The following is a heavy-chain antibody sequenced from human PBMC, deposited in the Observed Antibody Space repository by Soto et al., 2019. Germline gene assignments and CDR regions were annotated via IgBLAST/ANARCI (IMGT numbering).Heavy chain of an antibody. CDR3: ARAAIRGYYFDS. J-gene: IGHJ4*02. Sequence: QVHLQESGPGLVKPSQTLSLTCSVSGASINSGPYFWCFIRQNPGKGLEWLGFIYYSGNTYYNPSLKTRIIMSVDTSKSQFSLNLTSVTASDTAVYFCARAAIRGYYFDSWGQGTLVTVSS. CDR1: GASINSGPYF. D-gene: IGHD2-21*01. V-gene: IGHV4-31*03. CDR2: IYYSGNT.